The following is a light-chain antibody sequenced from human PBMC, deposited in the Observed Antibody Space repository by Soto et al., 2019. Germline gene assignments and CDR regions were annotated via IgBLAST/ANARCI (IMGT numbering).Light chain of an antibody. CDR2: GVN. J-gene: IGLJ2*01. V-gene: IGLV2-14*01. CDR3: ISYTATNTRVL. CDR1: SSDFGDDKY. Sequence: QSALTQPASVSGSPGQSITVSCTGSSSDFGDDKYVSWYQQQPGKGPNLLIYGVNSRPSGISNRFSGSKSGNTASLTISGLQVEDEAEYFCISYTATNTRVLFGAGTKLTVL.